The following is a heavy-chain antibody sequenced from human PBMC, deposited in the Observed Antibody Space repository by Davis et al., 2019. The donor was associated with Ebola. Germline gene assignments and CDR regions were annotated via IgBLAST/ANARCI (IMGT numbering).Heavy chain of an antibody. CDR3: AKGESITLMADGAFDI. V-gene: IGHV3-9*03. D-gene: IGHD3-22*01. J-gene: IGHJ3*02. Sequence: PGGSLRLSCAASGFTFDDYAMHWVRQVPGKGLEWVSGISRNSGSIGYADSVKGRFTISRDNAKNSLFLQMNSLRAEDMAFYYCAKGESITLMADGAFDIWGQGTLVTVSS. CDR1: GFTFDDYA. CDR2: ISRNSGSI.